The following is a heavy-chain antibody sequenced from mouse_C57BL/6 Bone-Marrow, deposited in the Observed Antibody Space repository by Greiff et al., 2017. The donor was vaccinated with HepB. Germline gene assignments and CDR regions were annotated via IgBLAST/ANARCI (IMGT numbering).Heavy chain of an antibody. CDR3: ASITTVVATRGFAY. J-gene: IGHJ3*01. V-gene: IGHV1-9*01. D-gene: IGHD1-1*01. Sequence: VKVVESGAELMKPGASVKLSCKATGYTFTGYWIEWVKQRPGHGLEWIGEILPGSGSTNYNEKFKGKATFTADTSSNTAYMQLSSLTTEDSAIYYCASITTVVATRGFAYWGQGTLVTVSA. CDR2: ILPGSGST. CDR1: GYTFTGYW.